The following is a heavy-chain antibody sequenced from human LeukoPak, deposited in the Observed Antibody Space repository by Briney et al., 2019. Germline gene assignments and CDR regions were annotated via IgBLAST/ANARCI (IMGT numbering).Heavy chain of an antibody. CDR3: AKDKAGSTAYFFDY. D-gene: IGHD6-13*01. CDR1: GFTFSSYA. V-gene: IGHV3-23*01. J-gene: IGHJ4*02. CDR2: ISGSGGST. Sequence: PGGSLRLSCAASGFTFSSYAMSWVRQAPGKGLEWVSAISGSGGSTYYADSVKGRFTISRGNSKNSLYLQLNSLRAEDTAVYYCAKDKAGSTAYFFDYWGQGTLVTVSS.